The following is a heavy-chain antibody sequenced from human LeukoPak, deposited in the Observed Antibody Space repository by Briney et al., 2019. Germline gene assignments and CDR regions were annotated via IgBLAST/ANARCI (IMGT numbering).Heavy chain of an antibody. CDR3: ARDSGDSSGYYPGY. D-gene: IGHD3-22*01. J-gene: IGHJ4*02. CDR1: GFAFSTQG. CDR2: IWHDGNNK. Sequence: PGGSLRLSCATSGFAFSTQGMHWVRQAPGKGLEWVAAIWHDGNNKYYVDSVKGRFTISRDNSKNTVYLQMNSLRVEDTAVYYCARDSGDSSGYYPGYWGQGTLVTVSS. V-gene: IGHV3-33*01.